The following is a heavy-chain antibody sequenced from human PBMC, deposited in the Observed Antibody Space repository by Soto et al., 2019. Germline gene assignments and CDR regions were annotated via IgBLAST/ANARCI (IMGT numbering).Heavy chain of an antibody. D-gene: IGHD2-15*01. J-gene: IGHJ3*02. V-gene: IGHV2-5*01. CDR2: INWNDDE. CDR3: AHRHDLGGFDI. Sequence: QITLKESGPTLVKPTQTLTLTCTFSGFSLNTRAVGVGWIRQAPGKALEWLALINWNDDERYSPSLKDRLTITKDTSKNHVGLTMTNIGPVDTATYSCAHRHDLGGFDIWGQGTAVTVSS. CDR1: GFSLNTRAVG.